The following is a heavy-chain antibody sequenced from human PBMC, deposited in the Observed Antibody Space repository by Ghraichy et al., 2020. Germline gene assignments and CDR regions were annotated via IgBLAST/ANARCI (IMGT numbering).Heavy chain of an antibody. J-gene: IGHJ4*02. CDR1: GFTFSSYS. Sequence: GSLRLSCAASGFTFSSYSMNWVRQAPGKGLEWVSSISSSSSYIYYADSVKGRFTISRDNAKNSLYLQMNSLRAEDTAVYYCARMTTPQDAADYWGQGTLVTVSS. CDR2: ISSSSSYI. CDR3: ARMTTPQDAADY. V-gene: IGHV3-21*01. D-gene: IGHD4-17*01.